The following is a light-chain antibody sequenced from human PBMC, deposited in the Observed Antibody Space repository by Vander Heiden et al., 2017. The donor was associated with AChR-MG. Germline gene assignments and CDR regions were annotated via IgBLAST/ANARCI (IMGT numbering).Light chain of an antibody. CDR1: SSDVGGYNY. CDR2: DVS. Sequence: QSALTQPASVSGSPGQSITIPCTGTSSDVGGYNYVSWYQQHTGKAPKLMIYDVSKRPSGVSNRFSGSKSGNTASLTISGLQAEDEADYYCSSYTSSSTLAYVFGTGTKVTVL. J-gene: IGLJ1*01. CDR3: SSYTSSSTLAYV. V-gene: IGLV2-14*01.